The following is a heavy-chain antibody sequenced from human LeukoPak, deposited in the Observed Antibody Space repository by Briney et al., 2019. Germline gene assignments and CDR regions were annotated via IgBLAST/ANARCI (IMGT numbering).Heavy chain of an antibody. V-gene: IGHV3-74*01. Sequence: GGSLRLSCAASGLTFSSHWMHWVRQAPGKGLVWVSPITNDGSSTTYADSVKGRFTISRDNAKNSLFLQMNSLRAEDTAVYYCSRDRGWIQHDIWGQGTMVTVSS. D-gene: IGHD5-18*01. CDR1: GLTFSSHW. CDR2: ITNDGSST. J-gene: IGHJ3*02. CDR3: SRDRGWIQHDI.